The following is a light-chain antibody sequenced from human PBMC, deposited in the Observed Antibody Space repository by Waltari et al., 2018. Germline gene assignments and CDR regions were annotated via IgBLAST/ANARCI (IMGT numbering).Light chain of an antibody. V-gene: IGKV3D-15*01. CDR2: YAS. CDR1: QSVGST. J-gene: IGKJ1*01. CDR3: QKYNDWPWT. Sequence: ETVMMQSPATLSLSPGERATLSCRASQSVGSTLAWYQQKPGQAPRLLIYYASSRATGIPDRFSGRGSGTEFTLTISSLDPEDVGIYYCQKYNDWPWTFGQGTKVEIK.